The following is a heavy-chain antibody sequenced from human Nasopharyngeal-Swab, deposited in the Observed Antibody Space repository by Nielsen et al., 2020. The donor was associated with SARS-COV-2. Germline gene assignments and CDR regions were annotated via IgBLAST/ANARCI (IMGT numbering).Heavy chain of an antibody. CDR2: ISSSSSYI. V-gene: IGHV3-21*01. Sequence: GESLKISCAASGFTFSSYSMNWVRQAPGKGLEWVSSISSSSSYIYYADSVKGRFTISRDNAKDSLYLQMNSLSAEDTAVYYCASEAPSRYRSGYYLDYWGQGTLVTVSS. J-gene: IGHJ4*02. D-gene: IGHD3-22*01. CDR1: GFTFSSYS. CDR3: ASEAPSRYRSGYYLDY.